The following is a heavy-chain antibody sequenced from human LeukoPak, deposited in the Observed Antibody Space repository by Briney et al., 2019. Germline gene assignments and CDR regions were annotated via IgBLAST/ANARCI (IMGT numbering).Heavy chain of an antibody. J-gene: IGHJ4*02. CDR2: ISTGGTAI. CDR1: GFTFSDHY. D-gene: IGHD3-10*01. CDR3: ARAHYYFGSRHPYYFDS. V-gene: IGHV3-11*01. Sequence: GGSLRLSCAASGFTFSDHYMSWIRQAPGKGLEWISYISTGGTAIFYADSVKGRFTISRDNAKDSLYLQMSSLRAEDTAVYYCARAHYYFGSRHPYYFDSWGQGTLVTVSS.